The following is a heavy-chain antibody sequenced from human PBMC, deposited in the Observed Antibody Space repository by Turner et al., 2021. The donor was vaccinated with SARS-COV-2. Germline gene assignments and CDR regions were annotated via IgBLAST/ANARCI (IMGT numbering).Heavy chain of an antibody. CDR3: ARDYHFDY. J-gene: IGHJ4*02. CDR1: GFTFSSFG. CDR2: ISSGSTYI. Sequence: EVQLVESGGGLVQPGGSLRLSCEASGFTFSSFGMNWVRQAPGKGLEWVSSISSGSTYIYYADSVKGRFTISRDNAKNSLYLQMNSLRAEDTAVYYCARDYHFDYWGQGTLVTVSS. V-gene: IGHV3-21*01.